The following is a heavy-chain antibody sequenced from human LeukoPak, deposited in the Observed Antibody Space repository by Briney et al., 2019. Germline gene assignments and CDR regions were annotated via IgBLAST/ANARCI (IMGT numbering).Heavy chain of an antibody. J-gene: IGHJ4*02. Sequence: SETLSLTCTVSGGSISSYYWSWIRQPPGKGLEWIGYIYYSGSTNYNPSLKSRVTISVDTSKNQFSLTLSAVTATDTAVYYCARQDGVLDGYNSDDWDYFDYWGQGTLVTVSS. D-gene: IGHD5-24*01. CDR2: IYYSGST. CDR1: GGSISSYY. CDR3: ARQDGVLDGYNSDDWDYFDY. V-gene: IGHV4-59*08.